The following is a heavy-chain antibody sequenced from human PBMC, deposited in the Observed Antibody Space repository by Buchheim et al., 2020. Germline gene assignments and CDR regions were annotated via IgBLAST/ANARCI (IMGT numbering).Heavy chain of an antibody. CDR2: IYYSGST. CDR1: GGSISSYY. D-gene: IGHD4-17*01. J-gene: IGHJ4*02. V-gene: IGHV4-59*01. CDR3: ARGSTVTALDY. Sequence: QVQLQESGPGLVKPSETLFLTCTVSGGSISSYYWSWIRQPPGKGLEWIGYIYYSGSTNYNPSLKSRVTISVDTSKNQFSLKLSSVTAADTAVYYCARGSTVTALDYWGQGTL.